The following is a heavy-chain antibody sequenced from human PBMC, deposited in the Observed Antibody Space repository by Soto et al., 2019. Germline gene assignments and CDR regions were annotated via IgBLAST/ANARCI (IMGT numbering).Heavy chain of an antibody. J-gene: IGHJ4*02. D-gene: IGHD3-22*01. CDR3: ASLPTYYYDSSGQVDY. CDR2: IIPIFGTA. CDR1: GGTFSSYA. V-gene: IGHV1-69*13. Sequence: SVKVSCKASGGTFSSYAISWVRQAPGQGLEWMGGIIPIFGTANYAQKFQGRVTITADESTSTAYMELSSLRSEDTAVYYCASLPTYYYDSSGQVDYWGQGTLVTVSS.